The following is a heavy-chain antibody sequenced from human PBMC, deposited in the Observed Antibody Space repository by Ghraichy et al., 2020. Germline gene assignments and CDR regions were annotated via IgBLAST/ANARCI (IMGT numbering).Heavy chain of an antibody. Sequence: SETLSLTCSVSGGSLTSDHWGWIRQPLGQGLEWIGYVLYRGDTHYNPSLESRVRMSVDMARSQFPLRVTSVTAADTAVYYCARGGSSGGSYYSDWGQGVLVTVSS. J-gene: IGHJ4*02. D-gene: IGHD2-15*01. CDR3: ARGGSSGGSYYSD. V-gene: IGHV4-59*01. CDR2: VLYRGDT. CDR1: GGSLTSDH.